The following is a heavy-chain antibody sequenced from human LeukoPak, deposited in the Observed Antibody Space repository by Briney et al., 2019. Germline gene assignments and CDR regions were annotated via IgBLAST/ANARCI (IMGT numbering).Heavy chain of an antibody. CDR3: ARSFGESAKADY. Sequence: SETLSLTCSVSGGSISTYYWNWIRRPAGKGLEWIGRIYTSGSSGSTKYNPSLKSRVTMSVDTSKNQFSLKLNSVTAADTAVYYYARSFGESAKADYWGQGTLVTVSS. J-gene: IGHJ4*02. D-gene: IGHD3-10*01. CDR1: GGSISTYY. CDR2: IYTSGSSGST. V-gene: IGHV4-4*07.